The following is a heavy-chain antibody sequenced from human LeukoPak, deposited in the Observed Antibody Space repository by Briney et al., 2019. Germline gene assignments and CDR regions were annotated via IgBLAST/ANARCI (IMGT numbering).Heavy chain of an antibody. J-gene: IGHJ6*02. V-gene: IGHV4-59*05. CDR2: IYYSGST. D-gene: IGHD4-17*01. CDR1: GGSISSYY. Sequence: SETLSLTCTVSGGSISSYYWSWIRQPPGKGLEWIGSIYYSGSTYYNPSLKSRVTISVDTSKNQFSLKLSSVTAADTAVYYCARHVPAAVTTTPYYYYGMDVWGQGTTVTVSS. CDR3: ARHVPAAVTTTPYYYYGMDV.